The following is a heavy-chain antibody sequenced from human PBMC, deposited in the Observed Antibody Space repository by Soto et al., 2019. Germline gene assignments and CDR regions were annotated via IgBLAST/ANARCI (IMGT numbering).Heavy chain of an antibody. CDR3: AKGDNLGPKTGYAFDP. Sequence: SQTLSLTCAISGDSVSSNTASWNWIRQSPSRGLEWLGRTYFRSKWYNDYAVSVKSRIIINPDTSNNQFSLQLNSVTPEDAAVYFCAKGDNLGPKTGYAFDPWGQGIMVTVSS. CDR1: GDSVSSNTAS. D-gene: IGHD5-12*01. V-gene: IGHV6-1*01. J-gene: IGHJ5*02. CDR2: TYFRSKWYN.